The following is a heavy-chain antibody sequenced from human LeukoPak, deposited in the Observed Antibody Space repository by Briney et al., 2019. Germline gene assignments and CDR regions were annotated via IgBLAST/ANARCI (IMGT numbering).Heavy chain of an antibody. V-gene: IGHV1-69*13. D-gene: IGHD3-22*01. CDR3: ARPTLAYYDSFGYYRDFDY. J-gene: IGHJ4*02. CDR2: IIPIHGTT. CDR1: GGTFNTYT. Sequence: SVKVSCTTSGGTFNTYTLNWVRQAPGQGLEWMGGIIPIHGTTNYAQKFQGRGTITADESTSAAYMELSSLRSEDTAVYYCARPTLAYYDSFGYYRDFDYWGQGTLVTVSS.